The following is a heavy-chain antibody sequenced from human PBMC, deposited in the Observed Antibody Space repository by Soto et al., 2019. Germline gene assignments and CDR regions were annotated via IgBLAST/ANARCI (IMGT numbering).Heavy chain of an antibody. Sequence: XGSLRLSCSASGFSFSLFWMSWVRQTPGKGLEWVANINEDGSEKFFADSVKGRFTISRDNAKNSLSLQMNSLTADDTAVYYCARTGWPQSSYYFDYWGQGTLVTVSS. V-gene: IGHV3-7*03. CDR2: INEDGSEK. D-gene: IGHD3-16*01. CDR1: GFSFSLFW. CDR3: ARTGWPQSSYYFDY. J-gene: IGHJ4*02.